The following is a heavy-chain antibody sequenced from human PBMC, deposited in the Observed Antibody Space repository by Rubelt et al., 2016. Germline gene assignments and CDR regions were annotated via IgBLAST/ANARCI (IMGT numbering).Heavy chain of an antibody. CDR2: IYYSGSA. V-gene: IGHV4-61*05. Sequence: QLQLQESGPGLVKPSETLSLTCTVSGGSISSSTYYWGWIRQPPGKGLEWIGYIYYSGSANYNPSLKSRVTISVDTSKNQSSLKLGSGTAADAAVYYCARDSGSGSYYINWFDPWGQGTLVTVSS. CDR1: GGSISSSTYY. J-gene: IGHJ5*02. D-gene: IGHD3-10*01. CDR3: ARDSGSGSYYINWFDP.